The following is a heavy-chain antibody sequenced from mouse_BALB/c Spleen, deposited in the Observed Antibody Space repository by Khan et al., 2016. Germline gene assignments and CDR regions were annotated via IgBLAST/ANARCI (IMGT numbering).Heavy chain of an antibody. CDR3: ARSDYGDKDAMDY. CDR2: ISYSGST. Sequence: EVQLQESGPGLVKPSQSLSLTCTVTAYSITSDYAWNWIRQFPGNRLEWMGYISYSGSTSYNPSLKSRISITRDTSKNQFFLQLNSVTSEDTATXYCARSDYGDKDAMDYWGQGTSVTVSS. V-gene: IGHV3-2*02. CDR1: AYSITSDYA. J-gene: IGHJ4*01. D-gene: IGHD1-1*01.